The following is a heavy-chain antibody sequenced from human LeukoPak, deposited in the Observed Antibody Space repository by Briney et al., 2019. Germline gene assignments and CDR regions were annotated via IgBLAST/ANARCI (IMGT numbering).Heavy chain of an antibody. CDR2: ISYDGTNK. CDR3: AKGLQLWAPIDY. J-gene: IGHJ4*02. Sequence: GGSLRLSCAASGFTVSRNYYMNWVRQAPGKGLEWVAVISYDGTNKYYAASVKGRFTISRDNSKNTLYLQMNSLRAEDTAVYYCAKGLQLWAPIDYWGQGTLVTVSS. CDR1: GFTVSRNYY. V-gene: IGHV3-30*18. D-gene: IGHD5-18*01.